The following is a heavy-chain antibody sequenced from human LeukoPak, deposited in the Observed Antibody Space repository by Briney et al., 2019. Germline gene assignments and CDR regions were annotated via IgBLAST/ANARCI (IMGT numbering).Heavy chain of an antibody. Sequence: GGSLRLSCAASGFTFSGYAMHWVRQASGKGLEWVGRIRSKANSYATAYAASVKGRFTISRDNSKNTAYRQMNSLKTEDTAVYYCTGQGYYDFWSGYPLFDAFDIWGQGTMVTASS. CDR2: IRSKANSYAT. D-gene: IGHD3-3*01. J-gene: IGHJ3*02. V-gene: IGHV3-73*01. CDR3: TGQGYYDFWSGYPLFDAFDI. CDR1: GFTFSGYA.